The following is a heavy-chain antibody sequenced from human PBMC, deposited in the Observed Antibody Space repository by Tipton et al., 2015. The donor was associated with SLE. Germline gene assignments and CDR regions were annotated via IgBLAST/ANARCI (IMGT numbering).Heavy chain of an antibody. J-gene: IGHJ3*01. CDR1: GYIFTNYW. V-gene: IGHV5-51*03. CDR2: MLPGSSHS. Sequence: QLVQSGAEVKKPGESLRISCEASGYIFTNYWIAWVRQLSGKGLEWMGVMLPGSSHSTYSPSFQGQVTMSADKSTNTAYLQWNILKASDTATYYCARNGRGEYRSFGVELDVWGQGTRVTVSS. D-gene: IGHD6-6*01. CDR3: ARNGRGEYRSFGVELDV.